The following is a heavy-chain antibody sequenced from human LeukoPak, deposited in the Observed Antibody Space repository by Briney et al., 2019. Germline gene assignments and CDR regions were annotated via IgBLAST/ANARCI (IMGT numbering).Heavy chain of an antibody. Sequence: GGSLRLSCAASGFTFSSYTMQWVRQAPGKGLEWVAVISYDGSNTYYADSVKGRFTISRDNSKNTLYLQMNSLRADDTAVYYCAREPAANSDFDYWGQGTLVIVSS. CDR1: GFTFSSYT. V-gene: IGHV3-30-3*01. CDR3: AREPAANSDFDY. CDR2: ISYDGSNT. J-gene: IGHJ4*02. D-gene: IGHD1-1*01.